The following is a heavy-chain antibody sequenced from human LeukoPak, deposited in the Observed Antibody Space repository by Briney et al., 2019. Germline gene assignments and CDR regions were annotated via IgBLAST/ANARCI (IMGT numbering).Heavy chain of an antibody. CDR3: ARVKRLYYFDY. CDR1: GGSISSSSYY. Sequence: SETLSLTCTVSGGSISSSSYYWGWIRQPPGKGLEWIGSIYYSGSTYYNPSLKSRVTISVDTSKNQFSLKLSPVTAADTAVYYCARVKRLYYFDYWGQGTLVTVSS. V-gene: IGHV4-39*07. J-gene: IGHJ4*02. CDR2: IYYSGST.